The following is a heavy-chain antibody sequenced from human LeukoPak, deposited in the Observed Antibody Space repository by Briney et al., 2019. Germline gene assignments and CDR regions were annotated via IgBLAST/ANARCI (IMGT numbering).Heavy chain of an antibody. CDR1: GGSISSDSYY. D-gene: IGHD2-2*01. V-gene: IGHV4-31*03. J-gene: IGHJ5*01. Sequence: SQTLSLTCTVSGGSISSDSYYWSWIRQHPGKGLEWIGYIYYSGSAYYNPSLNSRVTISVDSSKNQFSLRLTSVTAADTAVYYCARSLGENCSSTCCYLNWFDSWGQGTLVTVSS. CDR3: ARSLGENCSSTCCYLNWFDS. CDR2: IYYSGSA.